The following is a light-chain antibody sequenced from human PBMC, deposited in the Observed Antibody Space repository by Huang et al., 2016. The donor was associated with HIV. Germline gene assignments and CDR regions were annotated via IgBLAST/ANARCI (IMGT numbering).Light chain of an antibody. CDR3: QQFDHYPYT. V-gene: IGKV1D-13*01. CDR1: QGVNSA. CDR2: DAS. J-gene: IGKJ2*01. Sequence: AIQLTQSPSSLSASVGDRVTITCRASQGVNSALAWYHQKPGKAPRLLIFDASSVESGVPSRFSGSGSGIDFTLTISSLQPEDFATYYCQQFDHYPYTFGQGTKLEI.